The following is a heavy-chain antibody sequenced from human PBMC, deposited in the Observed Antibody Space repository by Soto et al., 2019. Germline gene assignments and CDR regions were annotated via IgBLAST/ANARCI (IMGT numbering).Heavy chain of an antibody. CDR1: GYTLTRYS. V-gene: IGHV1-3*05. D-gene: IGHD3-22*01. Sequence: QVQLVQSGAEEMKPGASVKVSCKASGYTLTRYSIHWVRQAPGQRLEWMGWINAGNGNTKFSQKFQGRVTITRDTSASKAYMELRGLRSEDTAVYYCAILGTYYFDNSDNYFDFWGQGTLVTVSS. CDR3: AILGTYYFDNSDNYFDF. CDR2: INAGNGNT. J-gene: IGHJ4*02.